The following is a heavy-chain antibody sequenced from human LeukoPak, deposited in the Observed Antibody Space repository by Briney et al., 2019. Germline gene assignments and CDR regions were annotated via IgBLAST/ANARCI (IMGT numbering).Heavy chain of an antibody. CDR2: ISSNGGST. CDR3: ARGVGAKGVFDY. Sequence: PGGSLRLSCAASGFTFSSYAMHWVRQAPGKGLEYVSAISSNGGSTYYANSVKGRFTISRDNSKNTLYLQMGSLRAEDMAVYYCARGVGAKGVFDYWGQGTLVTVSS. V-gene: IGHV3-64*01. J-gene: IGHJ4*02. D-gene: IGHD1-26*01. CDR1: GFTFSSYA.